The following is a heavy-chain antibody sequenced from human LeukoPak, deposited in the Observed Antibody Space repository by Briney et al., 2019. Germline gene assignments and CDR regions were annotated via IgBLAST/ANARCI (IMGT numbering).Heavy chain of an antibody. Sequence: SETLSLTCTVSGGSISSSSYYWGWIRQPPGKGLEWIGSIYYSGSTYYNPSLKSRVTISVDTSKNQFSLKLSSVTAADTAVYYCARVESGYVGAHAFDIWGQGTMVTVSS. D-gene: IGHD3-22*01. CDR1: GGSISSSSYY. V-gene: IGHV4-39*07. CDR2: IYYSGST. J-gene: IGHJ3*02. CDR3: ARVESGYVGAHAFDI.